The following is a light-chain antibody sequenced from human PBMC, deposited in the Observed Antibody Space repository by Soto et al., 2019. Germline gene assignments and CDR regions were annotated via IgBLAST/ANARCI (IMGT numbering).Light chain of an antibody. J-gene: IGKJ1*01. CDR1: QNIDSSS. Sequence: EIVLTQSPGTLSLSPGERATLSCRASQNIDSSSLAWYQQTPGQAPRLLIYGSSSRATGISDRFSGSGSGTDFTLTISRLEPEDFPVYYCQLYGDSPEWMVGRGTKVEIK. V-gene: IGKV3-20*01. CDR3: QLYGDSPEWM. CDR2: GSS.